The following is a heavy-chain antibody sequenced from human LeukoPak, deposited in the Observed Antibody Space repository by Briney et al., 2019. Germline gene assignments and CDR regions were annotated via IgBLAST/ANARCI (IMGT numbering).Heavy chain of an antibody. CDR3: ANDPVGATIDRAFDI. CDR2: ISGSGDST. D-gene: IGHD1-26*01. CDR1: GFTFSSYA. J-gene: IGHJ3*02. V-gene: IGHV3-23*01. Sequence: QAGGSLRLSCAASGFTFSSYAMSWVRQAPGKGLEWVSAISGSGDSTYYADSVKGRFTISRDNSKNTLYLQMNSLRAEDTAVYYCANDPVGATIDRAFDIWGQGTMVTVSS.